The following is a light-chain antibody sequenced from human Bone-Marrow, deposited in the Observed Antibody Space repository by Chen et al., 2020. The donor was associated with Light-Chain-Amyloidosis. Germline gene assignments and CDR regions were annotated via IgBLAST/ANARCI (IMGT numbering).Light chain of an antibody. CDR3: QVWDRSSDRPV. CDR1: NIGSTS. CDR2: DDS. Sequence: SYVLTQPSSVSVAPGPTATLACGGNNIGSTSVHWYQQTPGQAPLLVAYDDSDRPSGIPERLSGSNSGNTATLAISRVEAGDEADYYCQVWDRSSDRPVFGGGTKLTVL. J-gene: IGLJ3*02. V-gene: IGLV3-21*02.